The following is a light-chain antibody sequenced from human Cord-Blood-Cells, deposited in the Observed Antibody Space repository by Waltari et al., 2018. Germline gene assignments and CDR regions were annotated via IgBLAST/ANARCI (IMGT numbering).Light chain of an antibody. CDR3: QQSYSTPWT. Sequence: DIQMTQSPSSLSASVGDRVTITCRASQSICSYLNWYQQKPGKAPKLLIYAASSLQRGVPSRFSGSGSGPDFTLPISSLQPEDFATYYCQQSYSTPWTFGQGTKVEIK. V-gene: IGKV1-39*01. J-gene: IGKJ1*01. CDR2: AAS. CDR1: QSICSY.